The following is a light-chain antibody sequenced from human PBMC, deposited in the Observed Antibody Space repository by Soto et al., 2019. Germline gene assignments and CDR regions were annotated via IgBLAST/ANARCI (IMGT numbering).Light chain of an antibody. Sequence: DIQMTQSPSTLSGSVGDRVTITCWASQTISSWLAWYQQKPGKAPKLLIYKASTLKSGVPSRFSGSGSGTEFTLTISSLQPDDFATYYCQHYNSYLEAFGQGTKVELK. V-gene: IGKV1-5*03. CDR3: QHYNSYLEA. CDR2: KAS. J-gene: IGKJ1*01. CDR1: QTISSW.